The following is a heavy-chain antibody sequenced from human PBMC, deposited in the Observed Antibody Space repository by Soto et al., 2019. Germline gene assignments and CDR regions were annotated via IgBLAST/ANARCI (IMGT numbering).Heavy chain of an antibody. D-gene: IGHD4-4*01. V-gene: IGHV1-8*01. CDR3: ARRTVAYWYFDL. CDR1: GYTFTTYD. CDR2: MNANSGNT. Sequence: QVQLVQSGAEVKKPGASVKVSCKAFGYTFTTYDINWVRQATGQGLEWMGWMNANSGNTGYAQKFQGRVTMTRDTSISTAYMELSSLTSEDTAVYHCARRTVAYWYFDLWGRGTLVTVSS. J-gene: IGHJ2*01.